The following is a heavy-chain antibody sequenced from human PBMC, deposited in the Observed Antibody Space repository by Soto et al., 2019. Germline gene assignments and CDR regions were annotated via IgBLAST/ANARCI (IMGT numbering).Heavy chain of an antibody. CDR3: ARMVGGGRWFDP. V-gene: IGHV3-23*01. D-gene: IGHD2-15*01. Sequence: GGSLRLSCAASGFTFSSYAMSWVRQAPGKGLEWVSAISGSGGSTYYADSVKGRFTMTTDTSTSTAYMELRSLRSDDTAVYYCARMVGGGRWFDPWGQGTLVTVSS. CDR1: GFTFSSYA. CDR2: ISGSGGST. J-gene: IGHJ5*02.